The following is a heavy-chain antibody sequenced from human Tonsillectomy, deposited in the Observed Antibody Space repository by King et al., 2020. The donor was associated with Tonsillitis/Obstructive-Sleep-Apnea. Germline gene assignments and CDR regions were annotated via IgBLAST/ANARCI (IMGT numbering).Heavy chain of an antibody. CDR3: ARAPYGSGSYYGYYYYYMDV. CDR2: ISSSGSTI. CDR1: GFTFSDYY. D-gene: IGHD3-10*01. J-gene: IGHJ6*03. Sequence: VQLVESGGGLVKPGGSLRLSCAASGFTFSDYYMSWIRQAPGKGLEWISYISSSGSTIYYADSVKGRFTISRDNAKNSLYLQMNSLRAEDTAVYYCARAPYGSGSYYGYYYYYMDVWGKGTTVTVSS. V-gene: IGHV3-11*01.